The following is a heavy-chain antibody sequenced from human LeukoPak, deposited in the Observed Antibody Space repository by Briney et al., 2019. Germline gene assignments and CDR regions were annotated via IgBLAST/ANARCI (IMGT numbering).Heavy chain of an antibody. V-gene: IGHV3-7*03. CDR1: GFTFNRCW. D-gene: IGHD3-16*01. J-gene: IGHJ5*02. CDR3: AKDAQPRSRWFDP. CDR2: IKQDGSEK. Sequence: GGSLRLSCVVSGFTFNRCWMNWVRQAPGKGLEWVANIKQDGSEKYYVDSVKGRFTISRDNAKNSLYLQMNTLRAEDTAMYYCAKDAQPRSRWFDPWGQGTLVTVSS.